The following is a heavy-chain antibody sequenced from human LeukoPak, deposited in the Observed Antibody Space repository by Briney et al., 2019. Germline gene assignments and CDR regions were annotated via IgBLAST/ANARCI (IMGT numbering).Heavy chain of an antibody. V-gene: IGHV1-2*02. D-gene: IGHD2-15*01. J-gene: IGHJ6*02. CDR1: GYTLRDYY. Sequence: ASVKVSCKASGYTLRDYYIYWVRQAPGQGLEWLGWLNPHSGGTNYAQKFQGRVTLTSDTSTSTAYIELSLLTSDDTAIYYCARGLRIINGLDVWGQGTTVIVSS. CDR3: ARGLRIINGLDV. CDR2: LNPHSGGT.